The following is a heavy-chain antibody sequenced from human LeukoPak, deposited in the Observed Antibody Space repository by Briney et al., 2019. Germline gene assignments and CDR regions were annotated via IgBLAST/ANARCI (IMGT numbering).Heavy chain of an antibody. CDR1: GGSFSGYY. J-gene: IGHJ4*02. D-gene: IGHD3-3*01. Sequence: SETLSLTCAVYGGSFSGYYWSWIRQPPGKGLEWIGEINHSGSTNYNPSLKSRVTISVDTSKNQFSLKLSSVTAADTAVYYCARHDGVSELGYWGQGTLVTVSS. V-gene: IGHV4-34*01. CDR2: INHSGST. CDR3: ARHDGVSELGY.